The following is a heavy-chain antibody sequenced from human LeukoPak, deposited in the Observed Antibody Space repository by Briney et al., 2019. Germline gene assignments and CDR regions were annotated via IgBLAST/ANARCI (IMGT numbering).Heavy chain of an antibody. CDR3: ASRYCRGGSCYSTNAFDI. CDR2: ISAYNGNK. Sequence: ASVKVSCKSSGYTFTSYGISWVRQAPGQGLEWMGWISAYNGNKNYAQKRQGRVTMTTDTSTSTACMELRSLRSDVTAVYYCASRYCRGGSCYSTNAFDIWGQETMVTVSS. D-gene: IGHD2-15*01. V-gene: IGHV1-18*01. CDR1: GYTFTSYG. J-gene: IGHJ3*02.